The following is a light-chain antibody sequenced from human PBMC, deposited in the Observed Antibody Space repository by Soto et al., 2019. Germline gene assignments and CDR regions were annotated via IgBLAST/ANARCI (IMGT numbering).Light chain of an antibody. Sequence: QSVLTQSPSAYAYLGASVNLTCTLSRGHRSYAIGWHQQQPEKGPRYLMKLNSDGSHSKGDGIPDRFSGSSSGAERYLTISSLQSEDEADYYCQTWGTGIKVFGGGTKLTV. J-gene: IGLJ2*01. CDR3: QTWGTGIKV. CDR1: RGHRSYA. CDR2: LNSDGSH. V-gene: IGLV4-69*01.